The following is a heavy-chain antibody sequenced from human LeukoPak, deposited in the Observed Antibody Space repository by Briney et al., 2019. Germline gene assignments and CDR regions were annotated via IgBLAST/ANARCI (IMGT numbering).Heavy chain of an antibody. D-gene: IGHD2-2*01. CDR2: IYTSGST. Sequence: SETLSLTCTVSGGSISSYYWSWIRQPPGKGLEWIGYIYTSGSTNYNPSLKSRVTISVDTSKNQFSLKLSSVTAADTAVYYCARGGRGAVVPADWGQGTLVTVSS. CDR1: GGSISSYY. V-gene: IGHV4-4*09. J-gene: IGHJ4*02. CDR3: ARGGRGAVVPAD.